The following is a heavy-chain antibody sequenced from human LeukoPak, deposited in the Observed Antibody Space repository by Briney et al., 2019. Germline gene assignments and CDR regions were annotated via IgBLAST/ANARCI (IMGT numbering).Heavy chain of an antibody. D-gene: IGHD3-16*02. CDR2: ISAYNGNT. J-gene: IGHJ4*02. V-gene: IGHV1-18*01. Sequence: PVASVKVSCKASGYTFTSYGISWVRQAPGQGLEWMGWISAYNGNTNYAQKLQGRVTMTTDTSTSTAYMELRSLRSDDTAVYYCAREDSTSDSSSWVTFGGVIVLDYWGQGTLVTVSS. CDR1: GYTFTSYG. CDR3: AREDSTSDSSSWVTFGGVIVLDY.